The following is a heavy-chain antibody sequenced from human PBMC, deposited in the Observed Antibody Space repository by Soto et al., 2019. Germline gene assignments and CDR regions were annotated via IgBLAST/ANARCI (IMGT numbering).Heavy chain of an antibody. Sequence: ASVKVSCKASGYTFTSYGISWVRQAPGQGLEWMGWISAYNGNTNYAQKLQGRVTMTTDTSTDTAYMELRSLRSEDTAVYYCATDSSGYDNYYYYGMDVWGQGTTVTVSS. CDR1: GYTFTSYG. CDR3: ATDSSGYDNYYYYGMDV. D-gene: IGHD5-12*01. J-gene: IGHJ6*02. V-gene: IGHV1-18*01. CDR2: ISAYNGNT.